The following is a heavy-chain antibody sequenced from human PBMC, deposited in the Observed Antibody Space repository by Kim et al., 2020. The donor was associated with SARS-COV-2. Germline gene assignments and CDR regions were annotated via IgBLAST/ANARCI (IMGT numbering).Heavy chain of an antibody. J-gene: IGHJ4*02. CDR3: AKESPLQPTVTTNTKWPGNSGYFDY. CDR1: GFTFSSYA. CDR2: ISGSGGST. Sequence: GGSLRLSCAASGFTFSSYAMSWVRQAPGKGLEWVSAISGSGGSTYYADSVKGRFTISRDNSKNTLYLQMNSLRAEDTAVYYCAKESPLQPTVTTNTKWPGNSGYFDYWGQGTLVTVSS. D-gene: IGHD4-17*01. V-gene: IGHV3-23*01.